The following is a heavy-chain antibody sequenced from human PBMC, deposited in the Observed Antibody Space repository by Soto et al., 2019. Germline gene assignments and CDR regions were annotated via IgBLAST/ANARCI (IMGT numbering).Heavy chain of an antibody. CDR3: ARGNQPSRVVYYYYYMDV. V-gene: IGHV4-34*01. CDR2: INHSGST. J-gene: IGHJ6*03. CDR1: GGTFGGYD. Sequence: PSETLSLTCAVYGGTFGGYDWSWIRQHPGKGLEWIGEINHSGSTNYNPSLKSRVTISVDTSKNQFSLKLSSVTAADTAVYYCARGNQPSRVVYYYYYMDVWGKGTTVTVSS. D-gene: IGHD6-13*01.